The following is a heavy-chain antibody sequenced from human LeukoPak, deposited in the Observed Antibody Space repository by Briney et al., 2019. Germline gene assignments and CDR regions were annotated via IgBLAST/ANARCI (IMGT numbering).Heavy chain of an antibody. CDR3: ARAPLYYYDSSGYYRGAFDI. D-gene: IGHD3-22*01. J-gene: IGHJ3*02. CDR2: INHSGST. Sequence: SETLSLTCAVYGGSFSGYYWSWIRQPPGKGLEWIGEINHSGSTNYNPSLKSRVTISVDTSKNQFSLKLSSVTAADTAVYYCARAPLYYYDSSGYYRGAFDIWGQGTMVTVSS. V-gene: IGHV4-34*01. CDR1: GGSFSGYY.